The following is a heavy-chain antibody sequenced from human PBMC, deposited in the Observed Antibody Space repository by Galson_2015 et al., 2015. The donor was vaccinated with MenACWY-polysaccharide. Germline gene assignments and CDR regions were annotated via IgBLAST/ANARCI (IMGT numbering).Heavy chain of an antibody. J-gene: IGHJ2*01. D-gene: IGHD6-13*01. CDR1: GSTFSSFD. Sequence: SLRLSCAASGSTFSSFDMHWVRHVIGKGLEWVAAIGTGGDTYYSGSVKGRFTISRENAKNSLYLQTNSLRAGDTAVYCCAREFTGDGSSWYYWYFDLWGRGTLVTVSS. V-gene: IGHV3-13*01. CDR2: IGTGGDT. CDR3: AREFTGDGSSWYYWYFDL.